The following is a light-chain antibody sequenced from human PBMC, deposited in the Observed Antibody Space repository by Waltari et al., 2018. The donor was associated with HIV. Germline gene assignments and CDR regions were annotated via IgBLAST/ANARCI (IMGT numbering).Light chain of an antibody. V-gene: IGLV1-47*01. CDR3: AAWDDSLSGPGV. J-gene: IGLJ3*02. CDR1: SSNIGSNY. Sequence: QSVLTQPPSASGTPGQRVTISCSGSSSNIGSNYVYWYQQLPGTALKLLIYRNNQRPSGVPDRFSGSKSGTSASLAISGLRSEDEADYYCAAWDDSLSGPGVFGGGTKLTVL. CDR2: RNN.